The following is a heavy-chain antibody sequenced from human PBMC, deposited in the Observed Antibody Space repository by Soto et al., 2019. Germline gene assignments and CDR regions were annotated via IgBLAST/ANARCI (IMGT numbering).Heavy chain of an antibody. J-gene: IGHJ5*02. CDR2: ISSSSSYI. V-gene: IGHV3-21*01. D-gene: IGHD6-13*01. CDR3: ARDREQQMASNWFDP. Sequence: GGSLRLSCAASGFTISSYSMNWVRQAPGKGLEWVSSISSSSSYIYYADSVKGRFTISRDNAKNSLYLQMNSLRAEDTAVYYCARDREQQMASNWFDPWGQGTLVTVSS. CDR1: GFTISSYS.